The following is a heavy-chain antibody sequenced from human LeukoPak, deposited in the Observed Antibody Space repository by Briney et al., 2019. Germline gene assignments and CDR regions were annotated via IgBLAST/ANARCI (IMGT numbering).Heavy chain of an antibody. Sequence: PSQTLSLTCAVSGGSISSGGYSWSWIRQPPGKGLEWIGYIYHSGSTYYNPSLKSRVTISVDRSKNQSSLKLSSVTAADTAVYYCARVSGYDLRTYYFDYWGQGTLVTVSS. CDR1: GGSISSGGYS. CDR2: IYHSGST. D-gene: IGHD5-12*01. J-gene: IGHJ4*02. CDR3: ARVSGYDLRTYYFDY. V-gene: IGHV4-30-2*01.